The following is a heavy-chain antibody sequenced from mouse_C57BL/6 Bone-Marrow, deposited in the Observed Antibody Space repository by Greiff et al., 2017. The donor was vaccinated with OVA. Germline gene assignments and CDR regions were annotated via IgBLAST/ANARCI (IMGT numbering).Heavy chain of an antibody. CDR1: GFTFSSYA. CDR3: ARDASNYFAWFAY. J-gene: IGHJ3*01. Sequence: EVQRVESGGGLVKPGGSLKLSCAASGFTFSSYAMSWVRQTPEKRLEWVATISDGGSYTYYPDNVKGRFTISRDNAKNNLYLQMSHLKSEDTAMYYCARDASNYFAWFAYWGQGTLVTVSA. CDR2: ISDGGSYT. V-gene: IGHV5-4*01. D-gene: IGHD2-5*01.